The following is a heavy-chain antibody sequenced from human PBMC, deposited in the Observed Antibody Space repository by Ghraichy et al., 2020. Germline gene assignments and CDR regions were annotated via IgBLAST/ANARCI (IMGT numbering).Heavy chain of an antibody. J-gene: IGHJ4*02. CDR2: INHSGST. D-gene: IGHD6-19*01. V-gene: IGHV4-34*01. CDR3: ARNRIAVVYYFDY. CDR1: GGSFSGYY. Sequence: SQTLSLTCAVYGGSFSGYYWSWIRQPPGKGLEWIGEINHSGSTNYNPSLKSRVTISVDTSKNQFSLKLSSVTAADTAVYYCARNRIAVVYYFDYWGQGTLVTVSS.